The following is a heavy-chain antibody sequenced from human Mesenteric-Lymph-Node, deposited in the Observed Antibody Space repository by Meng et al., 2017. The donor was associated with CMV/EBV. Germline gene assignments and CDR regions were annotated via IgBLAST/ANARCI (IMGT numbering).Heavy chain of an antibody. J-gene: IGHJ6*02. Sequence: GGSLRLSCAASGFKFDDYGMSWVRQAPGKGLEWVSGINWNGGSTGYAGSVKGRFTISRDNAKNTLYLQMNSLRAEDTAVYYCARELKSRYYYGMDVWGQGTTVTVSS. CDR3: ARELKSRYYYGMDV. CDR2: INWNGGST. V-gene: IGHV3-20*04. CDR1: GFKFDDYG.